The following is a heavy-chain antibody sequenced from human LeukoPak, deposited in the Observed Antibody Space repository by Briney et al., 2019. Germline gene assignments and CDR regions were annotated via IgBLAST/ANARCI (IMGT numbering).Heavy chain of an antibody. V-gene: IGHV3-33*06. J-gene: IGHJ4*02. Sequence: GGSLRLSCAASGFTFSNHAIHWVRQAPGKGLEWVAVIWFDGSNKYYVDSVKGRFTISRDNSKNTLYLQMNSLRAEDTAVYYCAKDDYDFWSGYLSWGQGTLVTVSS. CDR1: GFTFSNHA. CDR3: AKDDYDFWSGYLS. CDR2: IWFDGSNK. D-gene: IGHD3-3*01.